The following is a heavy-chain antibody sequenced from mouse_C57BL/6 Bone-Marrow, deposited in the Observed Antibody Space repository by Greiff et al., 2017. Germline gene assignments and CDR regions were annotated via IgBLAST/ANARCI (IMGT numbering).Heavy chain of an antibody. CDR2: ISDGGSYT. Sequence: DVMLVESGGGLVKPGGSLKLSCAASGFTFSSYAMSWVRQTPEQRLEWVATISDGGSYTYYPDNVKGRFTISRDNAKNNLYLQMSHLKSEDTAMYYCARDDGSSLDYWGQGTTLTVSS. CDR3: ARDDGSSLDY. J-gene: IGHJ2*01. CDR1: GFTFSSYA. D-gene: IGHD1-1*01. V-gene: IGHV5-4*01.